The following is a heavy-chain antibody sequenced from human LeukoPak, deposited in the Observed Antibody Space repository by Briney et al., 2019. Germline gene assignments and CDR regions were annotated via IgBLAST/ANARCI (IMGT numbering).Heavy chain of an antibody. V-gene: IGHV4-30-4*01. CDR3: ARGGGGSSTVTTYWFDP. CDR2: VYYTGTT. Sequence: PSQTLSLTCTVSGDSISGADYYWSWIRQPPGKGLEWIGYVYYTGTTFYNPSLKSRLAISVDTSKSQFSLKLNSVTAADTAVYYCARGGGGSSTVTTYWFDPWGQGALVTVSS. D-gene: IGHD4-17*01. CDR1: GDSISGADYY. J-gene: IGHJ5*02.